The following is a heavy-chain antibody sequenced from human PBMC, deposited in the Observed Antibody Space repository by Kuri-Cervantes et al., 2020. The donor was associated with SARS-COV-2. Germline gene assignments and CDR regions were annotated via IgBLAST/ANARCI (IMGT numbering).Heavy chain of an antibody. D-gene: IGHD6-13*01. CDR2: IYHSGST. CDR1: GGSISSYY. J-gene: IGHJ4*02. CDR3: AREDSSSWLYSYDY. V-gene: IGHV4-4*07. Sequence: SETLSPTCTVSGGSISSYYWSWIRQPAGKGLEWIGSIYHSGSTYYNPSLKSRVTISVDTSKNQFSLKLSSVTAADTAVYYCAREDSSSWLYSYDYWGQGTLVTVSS.